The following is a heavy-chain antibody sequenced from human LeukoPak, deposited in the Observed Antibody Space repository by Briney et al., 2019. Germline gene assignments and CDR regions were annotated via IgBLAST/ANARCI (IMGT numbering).Heavy chain of an antibody. CDR2: IIPIFGTA. J-gene: IGHJ4*02. CDR1: GGTFSRYA. CDR3: ARGGTVTTEFFDY. V-gene: IGHV1-69*13. D-gene: IGHD4-17*01. Sequence: SVKVSCKASGGTFSRYAISWVRQAPGQGLEWMGGIIPIFGTANYAQKFQGRVTITADESTSTAYMELSGLRSEDTAVYYCARGGTVTTEFFDYWGQGTLVTVSS.